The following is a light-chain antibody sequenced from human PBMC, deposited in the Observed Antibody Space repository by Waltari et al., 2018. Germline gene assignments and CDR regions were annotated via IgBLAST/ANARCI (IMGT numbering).Light chain of an antibody. CDR3: GTWDSSLSDVV. CDR2: DND. Sequence: QSVLTQPPSVSAAPGQKVTISCSGSNSTTGNTDVSWYQQAPGTAPKLLIYDNDKRPSGIPDRFSGFKSGTSATLGITGLQTGDEAEYYCGTWDSSLSDVVFGGGTKLTVL. V-gene: IGLV1-51*01. J-gene: IGLJ3*02. CDR1: NSTTGNTD.